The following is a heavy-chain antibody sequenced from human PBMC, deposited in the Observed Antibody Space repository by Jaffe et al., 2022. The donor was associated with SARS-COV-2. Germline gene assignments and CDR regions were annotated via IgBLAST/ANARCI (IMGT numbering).Heavy chain of an antibody. V-gene: IGHV3-23*01. CDR1: GFTFSSYV. Sequence: EVQLLESGGGLIQPGGSLRLSCAASGFTFSSYVMSWIRQAPGKGLEWVSAISGSSDNTFYADSVKGRFIISRDNSKNTLYLQMNSLSAEDTAVYYCASHYFETLNWFHPWGQGTLVTVSS. D-gene: IGHD3-22*01. J-gene: IGHJ5*02. CDR3: ASHYFETLNWFHP. CDR2: ISGSSDNT.